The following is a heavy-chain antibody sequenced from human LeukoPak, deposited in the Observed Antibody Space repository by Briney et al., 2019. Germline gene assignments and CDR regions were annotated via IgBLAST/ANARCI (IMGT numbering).Heavy chain of an antibody. CDR3: ARDKLGFDY. V-gene: IGHV4-39*07. Sequence: SETLSLTCTVSGGSISSSSYYWGWIRQPPGKGLEWIGSIYYSGSTYYNPSLKSRVTISVDTSKNQFSLQLNSVTPEDTAVYYCARDKLGFDYWGQGTLVTVSS. J-gene: IGHJ4*02. CDR1: GGSISSSSYY. D-gene: IGHD6-6*01. CDR2: IYYSGST.